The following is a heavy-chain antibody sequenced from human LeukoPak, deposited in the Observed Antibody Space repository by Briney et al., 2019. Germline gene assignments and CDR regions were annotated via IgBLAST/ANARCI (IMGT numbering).Heavy chain of an antibody. V-gene: IGHV3-23*01. CDR1: GFTFSSYG. Sequence: PGGSLRLSCAASGFTFSSYGMSWVRQAPGKGLEWVSAISGSGGSTYYADSVKGRFTISRDNSKNTLYLQMNSLRAEDTAVYYCAKGTTVTTKAPLYYFDYWGQGTLVTVSS. CDR3: AKGTTVTTKAPLYYFDY. J-gene: IGHJ4*02. D-gene: IGHD4-17*01. CDR2: ISGSGGST.